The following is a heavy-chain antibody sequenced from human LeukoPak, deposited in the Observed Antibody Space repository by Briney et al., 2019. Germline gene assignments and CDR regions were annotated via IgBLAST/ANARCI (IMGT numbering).Heavy chain of an antibody. Sequence: KAPETLSLTCTVSGGSISSYYWSWIRQPPGKGLEWIGYIYYSGSTNYNPSLKSRVAISVDTSKNQFSLKLSSVTAADTAVYYCAREGYGPITGPWFDPWGQGTLVTVSS. V-gene: IGHV4-59*01. J-gene: IGHJ5*02. CDR1: GGSISSYY. D-gene: IGHD1-20*01. CDR2: IYYSGST. CDR3: AREGYGPITGPWFDP.